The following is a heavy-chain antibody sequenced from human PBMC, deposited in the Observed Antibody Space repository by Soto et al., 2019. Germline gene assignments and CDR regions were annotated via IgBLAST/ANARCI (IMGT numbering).Heavy chain of an antibody. J-gene: IGHJ4*02. Sequence: VQLVESGGGLIQPGGSLRLSCAASGFTVSTNHMTWIRQAPGRGPEWVSTIYHGGNTYYADSVKGRFAISRDNSTNMLYLQMNSLRAEDTAVYYCATGVDPAKDGYWGQGTLVTVSS. CDR2: IYHGGNT. CDR3: ATGVDPAKDGY. D-gene: IGHD5-18*01. V-gene: IGHV3-53*01. CDR1: GFTVSTNH.